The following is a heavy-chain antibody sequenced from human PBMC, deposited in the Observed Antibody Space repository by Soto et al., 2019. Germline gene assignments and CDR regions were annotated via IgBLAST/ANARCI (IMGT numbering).Heavy chain of an antibody. CDR2: INAGNGNT. J-gene: IGHJ4*02. V-gene: IGHV1-3*01. D-gene: IGHD6-19*01. Sequence: QVQLVQSGAEVKKPGASVKVSCKASGYTFTSYAMHWVRQAPGQRLEWMGWINAGNGNTKYSQKFQGRVTITRDTSASTSYMELSSMRSEDTAVYYCARDGEQWLVQDNLGQGTMVTVSS. CDR1: GYTFTSYA. CDR3: ARDGEQWLVQDN.